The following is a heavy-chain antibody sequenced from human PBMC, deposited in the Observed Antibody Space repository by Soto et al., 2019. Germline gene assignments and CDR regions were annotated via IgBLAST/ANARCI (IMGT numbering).Heavy chain of an antibody. Sequence: SENLALTCTVHGASISSYYWSWIGQPPGKGLEWIGYIYYSGSTNYNPSLKSRVSTSVDTSKNQLSLKLSSVTAADTAVYYCGKSLVAPRGRSYYYYCMDLWGKGTTRTVSS. CDR1: GASISSYY. CDR3: GKSLVAPRGRSYYYYCMDL. CDR2: IYYSGST. J-gene: IGHJ6*03. D-gene: IGHD2-15*01. V-gene: IGHV4-59*01.